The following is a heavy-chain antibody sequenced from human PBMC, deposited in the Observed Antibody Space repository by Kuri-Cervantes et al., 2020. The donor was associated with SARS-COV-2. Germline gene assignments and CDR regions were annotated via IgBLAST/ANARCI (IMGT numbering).Heavy chain of an antibody. V-gene: IGHV1-2*02. CDR1: GYTFTDYY. J-gene: IGHJ6*02. Sequence: ASVKVSCKASGYTFTDYYMHWVRQAPGQGPEWMGWINPNGGTNSAQKFQGRVTMTRDTSTSTVHMELSRLRFDDTAVFYCARNRRTGVYSFDLDLWGQGSTVTVSS. CDR3: ARNRRTGVYSFDLDL. D-gene: IGHD5-18*01. CDR2: INPNGGT.